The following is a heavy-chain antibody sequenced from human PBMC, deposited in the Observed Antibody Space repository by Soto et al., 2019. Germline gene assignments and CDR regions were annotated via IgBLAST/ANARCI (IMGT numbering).Heavy chain of an antibody. D-gene: IGHD3-16*01. V-gene: IGHV4-34*01. CDR2: INHVGGT. Sequence: SETLSLTCAVYGGFLSESYWTWIRQPPGKGLEWIGEINHVGGTNYNPSLKSRVTMSVGTSQNQFSLRLISVTAADTAMYFCVRIRYQLPSSVLWLDPWGQGTPVTVSS. CDR3: VRIRYQLPSSVLWLDP. CDR1: GGFLSESY. J-gene: IGHJ5*02.